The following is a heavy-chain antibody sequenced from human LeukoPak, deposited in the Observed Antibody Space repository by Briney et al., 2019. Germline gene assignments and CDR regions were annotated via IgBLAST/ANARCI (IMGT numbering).Heavy chain of an antibody. V-gene: IGHV3-23*01. CDR3: AKMTYNDILTGGDY. CDR1: GFTFSNYA. J-gene: IGHJ4*02. CDR2: ISGSGGST. D-gene: IGHD3-9*01. Sequence: LPGGSLRLSCAASGFTFSNYAMSWVRQAPGKGLEWVSAISGSGGSTYYADSVKGRFTISRDNSKDTLYVQMNSLRAEDTAVYYCAKMTYNDILTGGDYWGQGTLVTVSS.